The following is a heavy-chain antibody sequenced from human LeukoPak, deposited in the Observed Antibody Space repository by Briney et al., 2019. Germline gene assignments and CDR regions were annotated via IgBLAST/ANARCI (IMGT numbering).Heavy chain of an antibody. CDR3: ARDLGYCSGGSCYYQMYYYGMDV. CDR1: GYTFTGYY. Sequence: ASVKVSCKASGYTFTGYYMHWVRQATGQGLEWMGWINPNSGGTNYAQKFQGRVTMTRDTSISTAYMGLSRLRSDDTAVYSCARDLGYCSGGSCYYQMYYYGMDVWGQGTTVTVSS. V-gene: IGHV1-2*02. J-gene: IGHJ6*02. CDR2: INPNSGGT. D-gene: IGHD2-15*01.